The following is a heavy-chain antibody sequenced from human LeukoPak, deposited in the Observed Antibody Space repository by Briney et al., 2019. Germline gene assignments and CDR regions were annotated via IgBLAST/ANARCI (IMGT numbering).Heavy chain of an antibody. CDR1: GFAFSSYW. Sequence: GGSLRLCCAASGFAFSSYWTHWVRQAPGKGLVWVSRINSDGSSTTYADSVQGRFTISRDNAKDTLYLQMNSLRADDTAVYYCARSVYSYYANWFDPWGQGTLVTVSS. CDR2: INSDGSST. D-gene: IGHD4-11*01. V-gene: IGHV3-74*01. J-gene: IGHJ5*02. CDR3: ARSVYSYYANWFDP.